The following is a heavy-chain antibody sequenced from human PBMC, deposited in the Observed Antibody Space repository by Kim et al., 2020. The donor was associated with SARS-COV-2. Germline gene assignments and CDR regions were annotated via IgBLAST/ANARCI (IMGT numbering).Heavy chain of an antibody. CDR3: AKEDSSGSHSPFSFDY. Sequence: GGSLRLSCAASGFTFDDYAMHWVRQAPGKGLEWVSGISWNSGSIGYADSVKGRFTISRDNAKNSLYLQMNSLRAEDTALYYCAKEDSSGSHSPFSFDYWGQGTLVTVSS. D-gene: IGHD3-22*01. CDR2: ISWNSGSI. V-gene: IGHV3-9*01. CDR1: GFTFDDYA. J-gene: IGHJ4*02.